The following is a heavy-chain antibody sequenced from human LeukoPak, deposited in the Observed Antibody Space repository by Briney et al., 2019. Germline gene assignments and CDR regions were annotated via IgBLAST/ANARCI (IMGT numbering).Heavy chain of an antibody. CDR2: IKQDGSEK. V-gene: IGHV3-7*01. CDR3: ARDGRGDLTWIQLWSPFDY. Sequence: GGSLRLSCAASGFTFSSYWMSWVRQAPGKGLEWVANIKQDGSEKYYVDSVKGRFTISRDNAKNSLYLQMNSLRAEDTAVYYCARDGRGDLTWIQLWSPFDYWGQGTLVTVSS. D-gene: IGHD5-18*01. CDR1: GFTFSSYW. J-gene: IGHJ4*02.